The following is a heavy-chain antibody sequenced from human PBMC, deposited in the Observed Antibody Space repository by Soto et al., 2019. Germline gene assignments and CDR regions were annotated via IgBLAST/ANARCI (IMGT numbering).Heavy chain of an antibody. CDR1: GFTLSSYN. D-gene: IGHD6-13*01. CDR2: ISGSRDTI. Sequence: GGSLRLSCAASGFTLSSYNMNWVRQAPGKGLEWVSYISGSRDTIYYADSVKGRFTISRDNAKNSLYLQMDSLRDEDTAVYYCARDHGGSTWFVGIYYYFGVDVWGQGTTVTV. V-gene: IGHV3-48*02. CDR3: ARDHGGSTWFVGIYYYFGVDV. J-gene: IGHJ6*02.